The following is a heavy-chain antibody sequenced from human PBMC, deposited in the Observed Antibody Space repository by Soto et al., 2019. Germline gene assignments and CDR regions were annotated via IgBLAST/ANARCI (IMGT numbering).Heavy chain of an antibody. Sequence: HPGGSLRLSCGASGFTFSAYAISWVRQAPGKGLQWVSGVGGSDTDKHYADSVRGRFTVSRDNSKNTLYLQMNSLRADDTAVYYCAKDATAVNGVWDPFDMWGQGTEVTVSS. CDR1: GFTFSAYA. CDR2: VGGSDTDK. V-gene: IGHV3-23*01. CDR3: AKDATAVNGVWDPFDM. J-gene: IGHJ3*02. D-gene: IGHD2-8*01.